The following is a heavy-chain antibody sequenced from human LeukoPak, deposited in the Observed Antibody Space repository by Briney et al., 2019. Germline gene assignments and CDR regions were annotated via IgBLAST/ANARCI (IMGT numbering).Heavy chain of an antibody. CDR1: GFTFSSYG. Sequence: GGSLRLSCAASGFTFSSYGMHWVRQAPGKGLEWVAFIRYDGSNKYYADSVKGRFTISRDNSKNTLYLQMNSLRAEDTAVYYCAKDLSSSSWGDAFDIWGQGTMVTVSS. J-gene: IGHJ3*02. V-gene: IGHV3-30*02. CDR2: IRYDGSNK. CDR3: AKDLSSSSWGDAFDI. D-gene: IGHD6-6*01.